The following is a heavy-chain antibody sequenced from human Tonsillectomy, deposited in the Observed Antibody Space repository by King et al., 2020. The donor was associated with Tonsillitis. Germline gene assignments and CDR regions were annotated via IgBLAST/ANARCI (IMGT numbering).Heavy chain of an antibody. V-gene: IGHV1-18*04. D-gene: IGHD3-22*01. Sequence: QLVQSGAEVKKPGASVKVSCKASGYTFTSYGISWVRQAPGQGLEWMGWISVYNGNTNYAQKFQGRVTMTTDTSTSTAYMELRSLRSDDTAVYYCARAFNYYDSSGYLYYFDYWGQGTLATASS. CDR2: ISVYNGNT. CDR3: ARAFNYYDSSGYLYYFDY. CDR1: GYTFTSYG. J-gene: IGHJ4*02.